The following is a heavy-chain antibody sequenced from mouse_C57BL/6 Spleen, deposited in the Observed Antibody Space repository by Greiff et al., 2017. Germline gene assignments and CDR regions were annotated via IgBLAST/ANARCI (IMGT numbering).Heavy chain of an antibody. CDR3: FIYYGNSGYFGV. D-gene: IGHD2-1*01. CDR1: GFNIKDYY. Sequence: VQLQQSGAELVKPGASVKLSCTASGFNIKDYYMHWVKQRTEQGLEWIGRIDPEDGETKYAPKFQGKATITADTASNTAYLHLSSLTSEDTAVYYCFIYYGNSGYFGVWGTGTTVTVSS. J-gene: IGHJ1*03. CDR2: IDPEDGET. V-gene: IGHV14-2*01.